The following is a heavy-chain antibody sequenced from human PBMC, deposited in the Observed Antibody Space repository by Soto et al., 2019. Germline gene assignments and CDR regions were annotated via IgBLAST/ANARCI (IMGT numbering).Heavy chain of an antibody. D-gene: IGHD1-26*01. CDR2: IIPIFGTP. CDR3: AKDREAGAGYYYYGMDV. J-gene: IGHJ6*01. CDR1: GGTFNNYA. V-gene: IGHV1-69*01. Sequence: QVKLVQSGAEVKKPGSSVKVSCRASGGTFNNYAINWVRQAPGQGLEWMGGIIPIFGTPNDAPKLLGRITITADVSTNTVYREVRSLRSDDTAVYYCAKDREAGAGYYYYGMDVWGQGTTVTISS.